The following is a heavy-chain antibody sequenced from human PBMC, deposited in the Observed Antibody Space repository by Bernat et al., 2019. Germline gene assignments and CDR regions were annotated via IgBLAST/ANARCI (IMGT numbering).Heavy chain of an antibody. J-gene: IGHJ4*02. CDR1: GFTFSSYA. CDR2: ISGSGNT. CDR3: AKISGGSYYDY. V-gene: IGHV3-23*04. D-gene: IGHD2-15*01. Sequence: EVQLVESGGGLVQPGGSLRLSCAASGFTFSSYAMTWVRQAPGKGLEWVSSISGSGNTYYADSVKGRFTTSRDNSKNTLYLQMNSLRAEDTAVYYCAKISGGSYYDYWGQGTLVTVSS.